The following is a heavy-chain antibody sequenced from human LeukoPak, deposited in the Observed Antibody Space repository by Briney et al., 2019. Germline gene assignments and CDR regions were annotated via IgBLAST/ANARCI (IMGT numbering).Heavy chain of an antibody. Sequence: GGSLRLSCAASGFTFSSYSMNWVRQAPGKGLEWVSSISSSSSYIYYADSVKGRFTISRDNAKNSLYLLMNSLRAEDTAVYYCAGPGAYYDSSGYQNWGQGTLVTVSS. CDR2: ISSSSSYI. D-gene: IGHD3-22*01. J-gene: IGHJ4*02. V-gene: IGHV3-21*01. CDR1: GFTFSSYS. CDR3: AGPGAYYDSSGYQN.